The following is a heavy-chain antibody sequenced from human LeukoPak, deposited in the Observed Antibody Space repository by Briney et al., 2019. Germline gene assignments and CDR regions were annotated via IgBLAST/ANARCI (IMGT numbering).Heavy chain of an antibody. CDR2: IYTSGST. V-gene: IGHV4-4*07. CDR3: ARGLNWLRAFDI. CDR1: GGSISSDY. D-gene: IGHD5-12*01. J-gene: IGHJ3*02. Sequence: SETLSLTCTVSGGSISSDYWSWIRQPAGKGLEWIGRIYTSGSTKYNPSLKSRVTMSVDTSKNQFSLKLSSVTAADTAVYYCARGLNWLRAFDIWGQGTMVTVSS.